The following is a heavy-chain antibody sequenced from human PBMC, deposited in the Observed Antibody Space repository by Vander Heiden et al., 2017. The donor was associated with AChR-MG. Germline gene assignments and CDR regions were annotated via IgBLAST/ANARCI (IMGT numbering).Heavy chain of an antibody. CDR2: ISSSSSYI. V-gene: IGHV3-21*01. CDR3: ARGGYASRCFDY. J-gene: IGHJ4*02. CDR1: GFTFSSYS. D-gene: IGHD1-1*01. Sequence: EVQLVESGGGLVKPGGSLRLSCAASGFTFSSYSMNWVRQAPGKGLEWVSSISSSSSYIYYADSVKGRFTISRDNAKNSLYLQMNSLRAEDTAVYYCARGGYASRCFDYWGQGTLVTVSS.